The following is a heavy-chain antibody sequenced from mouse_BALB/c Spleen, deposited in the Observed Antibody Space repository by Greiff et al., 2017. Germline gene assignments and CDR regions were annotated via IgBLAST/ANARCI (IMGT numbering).Heavy chain of an antibody. J-gene: IGHJ4*01. CDR1: GYTFTSYV. CDR2: INPYNDGT. V-gene: IGHV1-14*01. D-gene: IGHD2-3*01. CDR3: AREDDGYYDYAMDY. Sequence: EVQLQQSGPELVKPGASVKMSCKASGYTFTSYVMHWVKQKPGQGLEWIGYINPYNDGTKYNEKFKGKATLTSDKSTSTAYMGLSSLTSEDSAVYFGAREDDGYYDYAMDYWGQGTSVTVSS.